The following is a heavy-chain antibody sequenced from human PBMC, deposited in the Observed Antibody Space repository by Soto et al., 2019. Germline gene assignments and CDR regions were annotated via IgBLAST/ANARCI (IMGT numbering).Heavy chain of an antibody. Sequence: EVQLVESGGGLVQPGGSLRLSCAASGFIFSDYWIHWVRQAPWKGLVWVSRIKSDEITTNYADSVWGRLTISRDNAKNTVYLRMNSLRAEDTAVYYCARGARNYYYFYYWGQGTLVTVSS. J-gene: IGHJ4*02. V-gene: IGHV3-74*01. CDR1: GFIFSDYW. CDR2: IKSDEITT. D-gene: IGHD3-10*01. CDR3: ARGARNYYYFYY.